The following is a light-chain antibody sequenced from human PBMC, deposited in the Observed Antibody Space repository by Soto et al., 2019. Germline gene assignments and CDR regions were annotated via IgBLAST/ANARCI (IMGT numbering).Light chain of an antibody. Sequence: ETVMTQSPATLSVSPGEGATLSCRASQSVSSNLAWYQQRPGQTPRLLVYGASIRATGMSARFSGSGSGTEFTLTISGLQSEDFALYYCQQYNEWPHTFGGGTKVEIK. J-gene: IGKJ4*01. V-gene: IGKV3-15*01. CDR1: QSVSSN. CDR2: GAS. CDR3: QQYNEWPHT.